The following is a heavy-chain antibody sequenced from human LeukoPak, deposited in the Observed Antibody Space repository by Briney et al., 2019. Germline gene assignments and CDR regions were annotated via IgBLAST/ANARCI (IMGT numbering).Heavy chain of an antibody. Sequence: KPGGSLRLPCAASGFTFDDYAMHWVRQAPGKGLEWVSGISWNSGSIGYADSVKGRFTIFRDNAKNSLYLQMNSLRAEDTALYYCAKDTEQWLVAPFYWGQGTLVTVSS. CDR2: ISWNSGSI. CDR1: GFTFDDYA. D-gene: IGHD6-19*01. J-gene: IGHJ4*02. V-gene: IGHV3-9*01. CDR3: AKDTEQWLVAPFY.